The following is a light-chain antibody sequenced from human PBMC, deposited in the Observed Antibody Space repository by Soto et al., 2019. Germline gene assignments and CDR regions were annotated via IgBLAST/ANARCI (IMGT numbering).Light chain of an antibody. CDR1: SSDVGSYNL. CDR3: SSYAGSSTFVV. J-gene: IGLJ2*01. V-gene: IGLV2-23*03. CDR2: EGS. Sequence: QSVLTQPASVSGSPGQSITISCTGTSSDVGSYNLVSWYQQDPGKAPKLMIYEGSKRPSGVSNRFSGSKSDNTASLTISGLQAEDEADYYCSSYAGSSTFVVFGGGTQLTVL.